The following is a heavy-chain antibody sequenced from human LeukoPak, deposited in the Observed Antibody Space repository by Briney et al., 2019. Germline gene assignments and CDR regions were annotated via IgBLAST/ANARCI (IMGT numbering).Heavy chain of an antibody. CDR3: ARAQWELLGYDY. J-gene: IGHJ4*02. V-gene: IGHV3-66*01. Sequence: PGGSLRLSCAASGFPVSSNYMSWVRPAPGKGLEWVSVIYSGGSTYYADSVKGRFTISRDNSKNTLYLQMNSLRAEDTAVYYCARAQWELLGYDYWGQGTLVTVSS. CDR1: GFPVSSNY. D-gene: IGHD1-26*01. CDR2: IYSGGST.